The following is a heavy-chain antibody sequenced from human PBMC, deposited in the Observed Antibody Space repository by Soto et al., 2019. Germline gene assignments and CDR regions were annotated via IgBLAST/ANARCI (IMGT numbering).Heavy chain of an antibody. J-gene: IGHJ4*02. CDR3: VKAGVRDLIVEVPVYFDI. CDR1: GFIFDNSG. Sequence: EVQLVESGGGLVQPGRSLRLSCAASGFIFDNSGMHWVRQAPGKGLEWVSGISWNGGNIGYADSVKGRFSISRDNAKESPFLQMNSLRSDDTPFYYCVKAGVRDLIVEVPVYFDIWGQGTLVTVSS. D-gene: IGHD2-21*01. CDR2: ISWNGGNI. V-gene: IGHV3-9*01.